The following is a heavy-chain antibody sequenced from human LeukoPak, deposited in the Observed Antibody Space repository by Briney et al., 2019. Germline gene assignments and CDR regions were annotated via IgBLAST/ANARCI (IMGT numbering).Heavy chain of an antibody. CDR3: AKGYYDSSGYYTLDY. CDR2: INPNSGGT. Sequence: GASVTVSCKASGFTFTSSIMHWVRQAPGQGLEWMGWINPNSGGTNYAQKFQGRVTMTRDTSISTAYMELSRLRSDDTAVYYCAKGYYDSSGYYTLDYWGQGTLVTVSS. D-gene: IGHD3-22*01. J-gene: IGHJ4*02. CDR1: GFTFTSSI. V-gene: IGHV1-2*02.